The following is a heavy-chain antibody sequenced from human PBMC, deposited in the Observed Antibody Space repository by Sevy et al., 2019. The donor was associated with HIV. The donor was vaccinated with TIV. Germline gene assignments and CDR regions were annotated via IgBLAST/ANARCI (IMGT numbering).Heavy chain of an antibody. D-gene: IGHD1-26*01. J-gene: IGHJ4*02. V-gene: IGHV3-23*01. CDR2: INGRGGSA. CDR1: GFTFSSFA. Sequence: GGSLRLSCAASGFTFSSFAMSWVRHIPGKGLEWVSTINGRGGSAYYADSVKGRFTISRDNSNNTVFLQMNRLRDEDTAAYYCARSIPGIGPSSAAFFDDWGQGTLVTVSS. CDR3: ARSIPGIGPSSAAFFDD.